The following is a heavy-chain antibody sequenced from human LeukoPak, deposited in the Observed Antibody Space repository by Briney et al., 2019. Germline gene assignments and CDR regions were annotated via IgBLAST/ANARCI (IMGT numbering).Heavy chain of an antibody. CDR1: GGTFSSYA. D-gene: IGHD3-3*01. V-gene: IGHV1-2*02. CDR3: ATVASIRRFYFDF. CDR2: INPDSGDT. Sequence: ASVKVSCKASGGTFSSYAISWVRQAPGQGLEWMGWINPDSGDTEYSQRFQGRITLTSDTSVTTAYMELSSLRSDDTAIFYCATVASIRRFYFDFWGQGTLVTVSS. J-gene: IGHJ4*02.